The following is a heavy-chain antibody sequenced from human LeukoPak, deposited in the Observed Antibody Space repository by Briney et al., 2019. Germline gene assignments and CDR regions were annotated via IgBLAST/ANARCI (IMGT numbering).Heavy chain of an antibody. D-gene: IGHD1-26*01. CDR3: ARGGYSGSYYELGY. CDR2: ISYDGSNK. J-gene: IGHJ4*02. V-gene: IGHV3-30*04. Sequence: GRSLRLSCAASGFTFSSYAMHWVRQAPGKGLEWVAVISYDGSNKYYADSVKGRFTISRDNSKNTLYLQMNSLRAEDTAVYYCARGGYSGSYYELGYWGQGTLVTVSP. CDR1: GFTFSSYA.